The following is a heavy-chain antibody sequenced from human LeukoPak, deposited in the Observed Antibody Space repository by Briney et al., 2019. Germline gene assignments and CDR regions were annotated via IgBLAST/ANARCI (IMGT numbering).Heavy chain of an antibody. CDR3: ARVTMVRGVIRCSVFDI. Sequence: ASVKVSCKASGYTFTSYGISWVRQAPGQGLEWMGWISAYNGNTNYAQKLQGRVTMTTDTSTSTAYMELRSLRSDDTAVYYCARVTMVRGVIRCSVFDIWGQGTMVTVSS. J-gene: IGHJ3*02. CDR1: GYTFTSYG. V-gene: IGHV1-18*01. CDR2: ISAYNGNT. D-gene: IGHD3-10*01.